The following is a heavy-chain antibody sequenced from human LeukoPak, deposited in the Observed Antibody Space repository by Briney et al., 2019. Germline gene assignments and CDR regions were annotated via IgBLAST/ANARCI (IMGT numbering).Heavy chain of an antibody. V-gene: IGHV3-48*01. CDR2: ISSSSSAI. D-gene: IGHD3-10*01. Sequence: GGSLRLSCAASGFTFRTYSMNWVRQAPGKGLEWVSYISSSSSAIYYADSVKGRFTISRDNAKNSLFLQMSSLRAEDTAVYYCARDLTYYGSMDVWDQGTTVTVSS. CDR1: GFTFRTYS. CDR3: ARDLTYYGSMDV. J-gene: IGHJ6*02.